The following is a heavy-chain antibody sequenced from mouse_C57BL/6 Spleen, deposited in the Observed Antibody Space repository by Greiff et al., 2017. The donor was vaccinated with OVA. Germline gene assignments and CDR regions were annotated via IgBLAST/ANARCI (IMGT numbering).Heavy chain of an antibody. J-gene: IGHJ4*01. V-gene: IGHV1-22*01. Sequence: VHVKQSGPELVKPGASVKMSCKASGYTFTDYNMHWVKQSHGKSLEWIGYINPNNGGTSYNQKFKGKATLTVNKSSSTAYMELRSLTSEDSAVYYCAREEAYYSIYYAMDYWGQGTSVTVSS. CDR3: AREEAYYSIYYAMDY. CDR2: INPNNGGT. CDR1: GYTFTDYN. D-gene: IGHD2-12*01.